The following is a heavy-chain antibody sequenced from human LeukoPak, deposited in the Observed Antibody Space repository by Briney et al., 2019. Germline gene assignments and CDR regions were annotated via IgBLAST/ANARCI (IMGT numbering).Heavy chain of an antibody. CDR3: IGVAEGY. V-gene: IGHV3-15*01. J-gene: IGHJ4*02. CDR1: GFTVSSNY. D-gene: IGHD2-15*01. CDR2: IKSKIHGGTT. Sequence: GSLRLSCAASGFTVSSNYMTWVRQAPGKGLEWVGRIKSKIHGGTTENAAPVKGRFTISRDDSINTVYLQMSSLTIEDTAVYYCIGVAEGYWGQGTLVIVSS.